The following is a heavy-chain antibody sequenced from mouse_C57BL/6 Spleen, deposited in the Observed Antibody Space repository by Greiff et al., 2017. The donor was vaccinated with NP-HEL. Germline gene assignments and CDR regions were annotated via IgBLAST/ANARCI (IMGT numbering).Heavy chain of an antibody. V-gene: IGHV5-17*01. J-gene: IGHJ2*01. D-gene: IGHD3-3*01. CDR2: ISSGSSTI. CDR1: GFTFSDYG. CDR3: ARGLEGYFDY. Sequence: VQLKESGGGLVKPGGSLKLSCAASGFTFSDYGMHWVRQAPEKGLEWVAYISSGSSTIYYADTVKGRFTISRDNAKNTLFLQMTSLRSEDTAMYYCARGLEGYFDYWGQGTTLTVSS.